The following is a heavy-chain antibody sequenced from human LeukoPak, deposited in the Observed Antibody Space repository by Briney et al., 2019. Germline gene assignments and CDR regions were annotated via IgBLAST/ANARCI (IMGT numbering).Heavy chain of an antibody. V-gene: IGHV3-53*05. Sequence: GGSLRLSCAASGFTVSSNYMNWVRQAPGKGLEWVSIMYSGGSTYYADSVKGRFTISRDNSKNTLYLQMNSLRAEDTAVYYCASIAVAGTRSYSLYDYWGQGTLVTVSS. J-gene: IGHJ4*02. CDR3: ASIAVAGTRSYSLYDY. D-gene: IGHD6-19*01. CDR1: GFTVSSNY. CDR2: MYSGGST.